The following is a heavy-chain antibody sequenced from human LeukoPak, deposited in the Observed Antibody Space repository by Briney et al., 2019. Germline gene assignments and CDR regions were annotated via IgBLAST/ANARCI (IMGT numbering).Heavy chain of an antibody. CDR1: GFTFSSYA. J-gene: IGHJ6*02. D-gene: IGHD5-12*01. V-gene: IGHV3-30*04. CDR2: ISYDGSNK. CDR3: ARDRASGYDRYYYYGMDV. Sequence: GGSLRLSCAASGFTFSSYAMHWVRRAPGKGLEWVAVISYDGSNKYYADSVKGRFTISRDNSKNTLYLQMNSLRAEDTAVYYCARDRASGYDRYYYYGMDVWGQGTTVTVSS.